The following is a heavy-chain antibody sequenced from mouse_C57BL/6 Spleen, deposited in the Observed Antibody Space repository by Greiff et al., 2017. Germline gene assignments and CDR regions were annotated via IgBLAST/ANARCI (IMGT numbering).Heavy chain of an antibody. CDR1: GYTFTDYY. Sequence: VQLQQSGPVLVKPGASVKMSCKASGYTFTDYYMNWVKQSHGKSLEWIGVINPYNGGTSYNQKFKGKATLTVDKSSSTAYMELNSLTSEDSAVYYCARDGKLAWFAYWGQGTLATVSA. V-gene: IGHV1-19*01. CDR3: ARDGKLAWFAY. J-gene: IGHJ3*01. CDR2: INPYNGGT. D-gene: IGHD4-1*01.